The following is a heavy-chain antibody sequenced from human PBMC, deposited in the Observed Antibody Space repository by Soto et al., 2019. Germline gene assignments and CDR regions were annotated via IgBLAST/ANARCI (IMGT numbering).Heavy chain of an antibody. Sequence: GGSLRLSCAASGFTFRSYAIHWVRQAPGKGLEYVSSISINGGSTHYADSVKGRFTISRDNSRNTQYLQMSSLRADDTAVYYCVKGEFYYDSSAYYPFDSWGQGTLVTVSS. V-gene: IGHV3-64D*06. CDR1: GFTFRSYA. D-gene: IGHD3-22*01. CDR2: ISINGGST. CDR3: VKGEFYYDSSAYYPFDS. J-gene: IGHJ4*02.